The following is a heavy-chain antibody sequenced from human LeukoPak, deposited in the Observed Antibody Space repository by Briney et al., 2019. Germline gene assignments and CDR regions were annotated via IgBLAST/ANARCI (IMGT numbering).Heavy chain of an antibody. CDR3: AKDDDGHHHGVDH. Sequence: GGSLRLSCAASGFTVSSYAMTWVRQAPGKGLEWVAAIGYSAGDTYYADSVKGRFTISRDNSMNTLYLQMSSLRADDTALYYCAKDDDGHHHGVDHWGQGTLVTVSS. V-gene: IGHV3-23*01. J-gene: IGHJ4*02. CDR2: IGYSAGDT. D-gene: IGHD4-17*01. CDR1: GFTVSSYA.